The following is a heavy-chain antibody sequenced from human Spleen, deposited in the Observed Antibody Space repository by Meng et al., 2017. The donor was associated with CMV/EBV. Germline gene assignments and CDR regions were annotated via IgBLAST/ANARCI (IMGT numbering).Heavy chain of an antibody. CDR1: GFTFSDYY. CDR3: AKVSSGGFDP. Sequence: GGSLRLSCVASGFTFSDYYMSWIRQAPGKGLEWVSYISGSGSVIYYANSVKGRFTISRDNAKNSLDLQMNGLRAEDTAVYYCAKVSSGGFDPWGQGTLVTVSS. D-gene: IGHD6-6*01. CDR2: ISGSGSVI. J-gene: IGHJ5*02. V-gene: IGHV3-11*01.